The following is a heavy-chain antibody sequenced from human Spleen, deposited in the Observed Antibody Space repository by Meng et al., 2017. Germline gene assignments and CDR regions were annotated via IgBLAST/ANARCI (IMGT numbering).Heavy chain of an antibody. CDR3: ARGYNYNY. D-gene: IGHD5-18*01. Sequence: QATLEQSGPGLVKTPTTISLTWANSGDSVSSNSAAWNWIRQSPSRGLEWLGRTYYRFKWYNDYAVSVKGRITITPDTSKNQFSLQLNSVTPEDTAVYYCARGYNYNYWGQGTLVTVSS. J-gene: IGHJ4*02. CDR2: TYYRFKWYN. CDR1: GDSVSSNSAA. V-gene: IGHV6-1*02.